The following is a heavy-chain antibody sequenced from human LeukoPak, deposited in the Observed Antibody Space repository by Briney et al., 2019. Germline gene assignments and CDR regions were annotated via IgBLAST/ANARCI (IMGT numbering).Heavy chain of an antibody. V-gene: IGHV3-7*01. CDR1: GFDFSIYG. Sequence: GGSLRLSCADSGFDFSIYGMNWVRQAPGKGLEWVANINPDGSEKYFVDSVEGRFTISRDNAKNSLYLQMNSLRAEDTAVYYCARASGSFDYWGQGTLVTVSS. J-gene: IGHJ4*02. CDR2: INPDGSEK. D-gene: IGHD1-26*01. CDR3: ARASGSFDY.